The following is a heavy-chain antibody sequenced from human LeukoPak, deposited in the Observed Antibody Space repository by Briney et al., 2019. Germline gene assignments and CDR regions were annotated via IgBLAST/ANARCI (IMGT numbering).Heavy chain of an antibody. Sequence: GGSLRLSCAASGFTFSSYWMSWVRQAPGKGLEWVANIKQDGSEKYFVVSVKGRFTISRDNAKNSLYLQMNSLRAEDTAVYYCARGRAGRYCSGGSCYLGIYFDYWGQGTLVTVSS. D-gene: IGHD2-15*01. CDR2: IKQDGSEK. J-gene: IGHJ4*02. CDR1: GFTFSSYW. V-gene: IGHV3-7*01. CDR3: ARGRAGRYCSGGSCYLGIYFDY.